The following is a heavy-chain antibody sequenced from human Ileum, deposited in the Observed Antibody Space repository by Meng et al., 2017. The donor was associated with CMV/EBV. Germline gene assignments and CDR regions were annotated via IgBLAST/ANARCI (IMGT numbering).Heavy chain of an antibody. V-gene: IGHV4-34*02. Sequence: VQSKLWGEGPLNPSETLSITCDYNYASFSDFCWSRTRHLPGKGLEWIGEIHPNRSTHYNPYLKSRVSISVHMSNNQFSLKVSSVTAADTAVYYCARGQDNHKGGVHWGQGTLVTVSS. CDR1: YASFSDFC. D-gene: IGHD1-14*01. CDR2: IHPNRST. CDR3: ARGQDNHKGGVH. J-gene: IGHJ4*02.